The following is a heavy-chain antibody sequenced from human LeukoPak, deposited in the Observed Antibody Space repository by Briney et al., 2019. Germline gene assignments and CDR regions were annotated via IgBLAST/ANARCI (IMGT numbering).Heavy chain of an antibody. CDR3: ARPDDAESFYRANHY. J-gene: IGHJ4*02. CDR2: ISNDGNNT. V-gene: IGHV3-30*04. CDR1: GFSFNIYP. D-gene: IGHD3-10*01. Sequence: PGGSLRLSCAASGFSFNIYPMHWVRHAPGKGLVCVAVISNDGNNTHYADSVKGGFTISRDNSNNTLSLQMNGLRVEDTAVYYCARPDDAESFYRANHYWGRGTLITVS.